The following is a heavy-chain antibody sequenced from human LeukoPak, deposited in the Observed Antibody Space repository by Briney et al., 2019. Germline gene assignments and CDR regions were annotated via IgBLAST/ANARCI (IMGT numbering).Heavy chain of an antibody. D-gene: IGHD1-1*01. J-gene: IGHJ4*02. CDR3: ARASHWNQLHYFDY. CDR1: GGSISSYY. Sequence: SETLSLTCTVSGGSISSYYWSWIRQPAGKGLEWIGRIYTSGSTNYNPSLKSRVTMSVDTSKNQFSLKLSSVTAADTAVYYCARASHWNQLHYFDYWGQGTLVTVSS. V-gene: IGHV4-4*07. CDR2: IYTSGST.